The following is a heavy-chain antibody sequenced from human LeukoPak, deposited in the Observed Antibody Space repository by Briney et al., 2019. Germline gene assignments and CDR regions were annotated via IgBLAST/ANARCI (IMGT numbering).Heavy chain of an antibody. J-gene: IGHJ4*02. Sequence: ASVKVSCKVSGYTLTELSMHWVRQAPGKGLEWMGGFDPEDGETIYAQKFQGRVTMTEDTSTDTAYMELSSLRSEDTAVYYCATDLWYSSSWAPYGYWGQGTLFTVSS. V-gene: IGHV1-24*01. CDR2: FDPEDGET. D-gene: IGHD6-13*01. CDR3: ATDLWYSSSWAPYGY. CDR1: GYTLTELS.